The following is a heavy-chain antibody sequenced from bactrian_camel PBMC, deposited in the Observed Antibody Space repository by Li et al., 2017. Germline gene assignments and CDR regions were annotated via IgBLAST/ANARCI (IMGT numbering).Heavy chain of an antibody. Sequence: VQLVESGGGLAQPGESLRLSCVATGFAFDYVWMYWVRQAPGKGREGVAVLSNEGTADIAYSLMGRFTISIGAKNTLYLQMNSLKTEDTAMYFAAKDPTSTDGWATDFGSWAQGTQVTVS. D-gene: IGHD1*01. CDR1: GFAFDYVW. CDR3: AKDPTSTDGWATDFGS. J-gene: IGHJ6*01. V-gene: IGHV3S1*01. CDR2: LSNEGTA.